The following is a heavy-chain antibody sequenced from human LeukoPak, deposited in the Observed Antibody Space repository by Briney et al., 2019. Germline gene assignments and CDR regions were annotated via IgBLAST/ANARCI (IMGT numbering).Heavy chain of an antibody. D-gene: IGHD2-15*01. CDR1: GGSIKSYY. J-gene: IGHJ3*02. V-gene: IGHV4-59*01. CDR2: IYHSGNT. CDR3: ARGLPDFSGGDDVFDI. Sequence: PSETLSLTCTVSGGSIKSYYWSWFRQPPGKGLEWIGYIYHSGNTNYNPSLRSRVTISVGTSKNNFSLKLSSVTAADTALYYCARGLPDFSGGDDVFDIWGQGTMVTVSS.